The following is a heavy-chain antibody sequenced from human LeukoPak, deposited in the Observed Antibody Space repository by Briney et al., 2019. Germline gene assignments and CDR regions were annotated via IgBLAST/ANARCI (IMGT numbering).Heavy chain of an antibody. D-gene: IGHD3-22*01. CDR3: ATAYYYDSRGYDPLDY. V-gene: IGHV3-23*01. J-gene: IGHJ4*02. CDR1: GFTFSRHA. Sequence: GGSLRLSCAASGFTFSRHAMSWVRQAPGKGLEWVSGISGSGGFTYYADSVKGRFTISRDNSKNTLYLQMNSLRAEDTAVYYCATAYYYDSRGYDPLDYWGQGALVTVSS. CDR2: ISGSGGFT.